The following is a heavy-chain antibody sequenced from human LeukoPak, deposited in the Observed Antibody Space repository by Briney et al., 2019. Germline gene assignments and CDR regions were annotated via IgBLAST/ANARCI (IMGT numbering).Heavy chain of an antibody. CDR3: ARERYSGSYYWFDP. J-gene: IGHJ5*02. CDR2: ISYDGSNK. Sequence: PGGSLRFSCAASGFTFSSYAMHWVRQAPGKGLEWVAVISYDGSNKYYADSVKGRFTISRDNSKNTLYLQMNSLRAEDTAVYYCARERYSGSYYWFDPWGQGTLVTVSS. CDR1: GFTFSSYA. V-gene: IGHV3-30*01. D-gene: IGHD1-26*01.